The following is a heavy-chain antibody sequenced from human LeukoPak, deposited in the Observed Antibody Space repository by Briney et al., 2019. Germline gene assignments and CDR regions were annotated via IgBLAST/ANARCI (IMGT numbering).Heavy chain of an antibody. J-gene: IGHJ5*02. V-gene: IGHV4-59*12. CDR2: IYYSGTT. CDR1: GGSISSYY. D-gene: IGHD2-2*02. Sequence: SETLSLTCTVSGGSISSYYWSWIRQPPGKGLERIGYIYYSGTTNYNPSLKSRVTISVDTSKNQFSLKLSSVTAADTAVYYCARLKGPYCSSTSCYTRGNWFDPWGQGTLVTVSS. CDR3: ARLKGPYCSSTSCYTRGNWFDP.